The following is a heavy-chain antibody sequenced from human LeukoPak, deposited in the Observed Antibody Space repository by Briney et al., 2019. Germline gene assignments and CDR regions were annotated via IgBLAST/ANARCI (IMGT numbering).Heavy chain of an antibody. CDR3: ARDHRGSGSRYYYYYMDV. D-gene: IGHD3-10*01. CDR2: ISSSSTI. CDR1: GFTFSSYS. J-gene: IGHJ6*03. V-gene: IGHV3-48*01. Sequence: GGSLRLSCAASGFTFSSYSMNWVRQAPGKGLEWVSYISSSSTIYYADSVKGRFTISRDNAKNSLYLQMNSLRAEDTAVYYCARDHRGSGSRYYYYYMDVWGKGTTVTISS.